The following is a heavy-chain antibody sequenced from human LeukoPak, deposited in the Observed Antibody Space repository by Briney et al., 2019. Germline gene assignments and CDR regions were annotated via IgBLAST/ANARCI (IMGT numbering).Heavy chain of an antibody. CDR3: ARACPPVTYCYDSSGYYIDY. V-gene: IGHV3-7*01. Sequence: GGSLRLSCAASGFTFSSYRMSWVRQAPGKGLEWVANIKQDGSEKYYVDSVKGRFTISRDNAKNSLYLQMNSLRAEDTAVYYCARACPPVTYCYDSSGYYIDYWGQGTLVTVSS. J-gene: IGHJ4*02. CDR1: GFTFSSYR. D-gene: IGHD3-22*01. CDR2: IKQDGSEK.